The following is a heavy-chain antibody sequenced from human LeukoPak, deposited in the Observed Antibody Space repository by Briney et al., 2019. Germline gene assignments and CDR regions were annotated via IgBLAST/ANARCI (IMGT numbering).Heavy chain of an antibody. V-gene: IGHV4-39*01. CDR1: GGSISSSSYY. D-gene: IGHD6-19*01. Sequence: SETLSLTCTVSGGSISSSSYYWGWIRQPPGKGLEWIGSSYYSGCTYYNPSLKSRVTISVDTSKNQFSLKLSSVTAADTAVYYCASSYSSGWYLSWGQGTLVTVSS. CDR3: ASSYSSGWYLS. J-gene: IGHJ5*02. CDR2: SYYSGCT.